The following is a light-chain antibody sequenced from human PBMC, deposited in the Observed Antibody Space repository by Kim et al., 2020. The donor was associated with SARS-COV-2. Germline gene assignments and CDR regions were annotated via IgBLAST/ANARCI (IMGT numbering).Light chain of an antibody. V-gene: IGLV1-51*01. Sequence: KVTISCSGSSSNIGNNYVSWYQQLPGTAPKLLICDNNKRPSGIPDRFSGSKSGTSATLGITGLQTGDEADYYCGTWDSSLSAGEVFGGGTQLTVL. J-gene: IGLJ2*01. CDR1: SSNIGNNY. CDR3: GTWDSSLSAGEV. CDR2: DNN.